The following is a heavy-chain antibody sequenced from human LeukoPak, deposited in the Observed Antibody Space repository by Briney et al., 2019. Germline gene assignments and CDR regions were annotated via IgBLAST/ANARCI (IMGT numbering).Heavy chain of an antibody. Sequence: ASETVSCTVSGYTLTELSMHWVRQAPGKGLEWMGGSDPEDGETIYAQKFQGRVTMTEDTSTNTAYMELSSLRSEDTAVYYCATALDTAMVYYFDYWGQGTLVTVSS. CDR2: SDPEDGET. D-gene: IGHD5-18*01. J-gene: IGHJ4*02. V-gene: IGHV1-24*01. CDR1: GYTLTELS. CDR3: ATALDTAMVYYFDY.